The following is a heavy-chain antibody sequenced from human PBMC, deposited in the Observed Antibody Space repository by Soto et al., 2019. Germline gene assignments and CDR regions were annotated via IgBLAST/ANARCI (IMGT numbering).Heavy chain of an antibody. CDR3: AMVDVYVTPSPQDV. J-gene: IGHJ6*02. CDR2: INTYNGNT. Sequence: ASVKVSCKASGYSFTRYGIAWACQAPGQGLEWMGWINTYNGNTNYAQNLQGRVTLTTDTSTSTAYMELTSLRSNDTAIYYCAMVDVYVTPSPQDVWGEGTTGT. V-gene: IGHV1-18*01. CDR1: GYSFTRYG. D-gene: IGHD3-16*01.